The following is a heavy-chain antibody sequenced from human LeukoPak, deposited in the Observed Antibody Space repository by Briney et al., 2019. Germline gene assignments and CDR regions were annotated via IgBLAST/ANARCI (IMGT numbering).Heavy chain of an antibody. CDR1: GGSISSSSYY. V-gene: IGHV4-39*01. D-gene: IGHD3-16*02. CDR3: ARHAYDYVWGSYRQYYFDY. CDR2: IYYSGST. Sequence: SETLSLTCTVSGGSISSSSYYWGWIRQPPGTGLEWIRSIYYSGSTYYNPSLKSRVTISVDTSKNQFSLKLSSVTAADTAVYYCARHAYDYVWGSYRQYYFDYWGQGTLVTVSS. J-gene: IGHJ4*02.